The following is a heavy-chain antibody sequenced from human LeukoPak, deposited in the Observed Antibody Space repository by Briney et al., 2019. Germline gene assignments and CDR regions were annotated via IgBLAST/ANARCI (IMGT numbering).Heavy chain of an antibody. V-gene: IGHV4-59*01. CDR2: IYYTGRT. CDR1: GGSLNDYY. Sequence: PSETLSLTCTVSGGSLNDYYWRWIRQSPGKGLEWIGYIYYTGRTKYNPSVQSRVTISVDTSKNQFSLNLGSVTSADTAVYFCTRVSIHGDSDYWGQGTLVTVSS. J-gene: IGHJ4*02. CDR3: TRVSIHGDSDY.